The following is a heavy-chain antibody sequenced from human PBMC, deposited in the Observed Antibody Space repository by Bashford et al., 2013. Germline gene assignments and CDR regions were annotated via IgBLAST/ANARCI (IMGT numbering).Heavy chain of an antibody. CDR3: ATEVHAVFDY. CDR1: GYTFTSYT. D-gene: IGHD2-2*01. J-gene: IGHJ4*02. V-gene: IGHV1-3*01. Sequence: VASVKVSCKASGYTFTSYTMHWVRQAPGQRLEWMGWINAANGNTKYSQKFQGRVTITRDTSASTGYMELSSLRAEDTSVYYCATEVHAVFDYVGPGNPGPPSPQ. CDR2: INAANGNT.